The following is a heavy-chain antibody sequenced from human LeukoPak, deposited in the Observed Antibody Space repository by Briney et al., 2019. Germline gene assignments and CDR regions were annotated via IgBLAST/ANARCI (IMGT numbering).Heavy chain of an antibody. CDR3: AKDLQLTYYYGSGSYGFDY. J-gene: IGHJ4*02. D-gene: IGHD3-10*01. CDR1: GFTFSNYA. Sequence: AGGSLRLSCAASGFTFSNYAMSWVRQAPGKGLEWVAFIRYDGSNKYYADSVKGRFTISRDNSKNTLYLQMNSLRAEDTAVYYCAKDLQLTYYYGSGSYGFDYWGQGTLVTVSS. CDR2: IRYDGSNK. V-gene: IGHV3-30*02.